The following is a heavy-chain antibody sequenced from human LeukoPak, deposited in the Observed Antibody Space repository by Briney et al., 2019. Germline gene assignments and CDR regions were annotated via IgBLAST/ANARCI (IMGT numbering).Heavy chain of an antibody. CDR1: GGTFSSYA. V-gene: IGHV1-69*13. CDR2: IIPIFGTA. CDR3: ARAPSLGWLQFPWDY. D-gene: IGHD5-24*01. J-gene: IGHJ4*02. Sequence: SVKVSCEASGGTFSSYAISWVRQAPGQGLEWMRGIIPIFGTANYAQKFQGRVTITADESTSTAYMELSSLRSEDTAVYYCARAPSLGWLQFPWDYWGQGSLVTVSS.